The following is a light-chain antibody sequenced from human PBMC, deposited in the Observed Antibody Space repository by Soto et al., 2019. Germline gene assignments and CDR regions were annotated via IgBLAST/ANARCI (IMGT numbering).Light chain of an antibody. CDR1: QSVSSY. J-gene: IGKJ4*01. CDR3: HQRLSWPPLT. V-gene: IGKV3-11*01. CDR2: DAY. Sequence: EIVLTQSPATLSLSPGERATLSCRASQSVSSYLAWYQQKPGQAPRLLIYDAYNRATGIPARFSGSESGTDFTLTISSLEPEDFALYYRHQRLSWPPLTFGGGTKVEIK.